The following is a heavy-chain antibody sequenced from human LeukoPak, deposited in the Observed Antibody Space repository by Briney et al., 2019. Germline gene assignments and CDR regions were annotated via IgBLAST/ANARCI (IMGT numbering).Heavy chain of an antibody. CDR3: ARDYYDRSGYRNWFDP. Sequence: PGGSLRLSCAASRFTFNNYWMHWVRQAPGKGLVWVSYISSDGSITSYADSVKGRFTISRDNAKNTLYLQMNSLRAEDTALYYCARDYYDRSGYRNWFDPWGQGTLVTVSS. J-gene: IGHJ5*02. D-gene: IGHD3-22*01. CDR2: ISSDGSIT. CDR1: RFTFNNYW. V-gene: IGHV3-74*01.